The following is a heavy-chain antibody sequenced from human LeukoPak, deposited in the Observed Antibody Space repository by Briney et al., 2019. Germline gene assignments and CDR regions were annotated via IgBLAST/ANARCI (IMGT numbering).Heavy chain of an antibody. CDR1: GFTFSNYA. Sequence: QSGGSLRLSCATSGFTFSNYAMSWVRQVPGKGLEWVSVISSSGGSTYYADSVKGRFTISRDNAKNSLYLQMNSLRAEDTALYHCARDGEGYGMDVWGQGTTVTVSS. V-gene: IGHV3-23*01. CDR3: ARDGEGYGMDV. D-gene: IGHD3-10*01. J-gene: IGHJ6*02. CDR2: ISSSGGST.